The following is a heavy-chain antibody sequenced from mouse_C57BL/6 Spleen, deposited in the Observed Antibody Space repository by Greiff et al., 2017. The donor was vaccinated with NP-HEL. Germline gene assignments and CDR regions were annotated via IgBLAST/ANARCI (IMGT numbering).Heavy chain of an antibody. D-gene: IGHD2-10*01. V-gene: IGHV1-42*01. CDR1: GYSFTGYY. CDR2: INPSTGGT. J-gene: IGHJ4*01. CDR3: ARSAYYGKGMDY. Sequence: VQLQQSGPELVKPGASVKISCKASGYSFTGYYMNWVKQSPEKSLEWIGEINPSTGGTTYNQKFKAKATLTVDKSSSTAYMQLKSLTSEDSAVYYCARSAYYGKGMDYWGQGTSVTVSS.